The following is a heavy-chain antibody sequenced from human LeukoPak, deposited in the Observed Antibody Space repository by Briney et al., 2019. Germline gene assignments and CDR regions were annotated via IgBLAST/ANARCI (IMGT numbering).Heavy chain of an antibody. CDR2: IYWDDDK. Sequence: SGPTLVKPTHTLTRTCTFYGCSLSTSGVGVGWIRQPPGKALEWLALIYWDDDKRYIPSLKSRLTITKDTATSQVLLTMTNMDPAATATYYCAHATDCGGDCYPYYFDYWGKGTMVTVSS. CDR1: GCSLSTSGVG. J-gene: IGHJ4*02. CDR3: AHATDCGGDCYPYYFDY. V-gene: IGHV2-5*02. D-gene: IGHD2-21*02.